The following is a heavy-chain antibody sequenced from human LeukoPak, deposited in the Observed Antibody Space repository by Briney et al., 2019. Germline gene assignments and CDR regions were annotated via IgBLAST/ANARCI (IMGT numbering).Heavy chain of an antibody. D-gene: IGHD2-21*02. CDR3: TRDYYCGGDCFDHDFDY. CDR2: FYHGGST. J-gene: IGHJ4*02. CDR1: GYSISSCYY. V-gene: IGHV4-38-2*02. Sequence: SETLSLTCAVSGYSISSCYYWGWIRQPPRRGREWIGSFYHGGSTYYNPSLKSRVTISLDMSKNQFSLKLTSVTAADTAVYYCTRDYYCGGDCFDHDFDYWGQGTLVTVSS.